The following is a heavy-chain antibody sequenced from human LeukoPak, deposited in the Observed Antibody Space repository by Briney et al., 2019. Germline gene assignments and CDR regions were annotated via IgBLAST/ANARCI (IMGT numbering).Heavy chain of an antibody. J-gene: IGHJ5*02. V-gene: IGHV1-8*03. CDR3: ARGLLGFMRSDYSNYWDNWFDP. D-gene: IGHD4-11*01. Sequence: ASVKVSCKASGYTFTGYYMHWVRQAPGQGLEWMGGFDPEDGETIYAQKFQGRVTITRNTSINTAYMELSSLKSEDTAVYYCARGLLGFMRSDYSNYWDNWFDPWGQGTLVTVSS. CDR2: FDPEDGET. CDR1: GYTFTGYY.